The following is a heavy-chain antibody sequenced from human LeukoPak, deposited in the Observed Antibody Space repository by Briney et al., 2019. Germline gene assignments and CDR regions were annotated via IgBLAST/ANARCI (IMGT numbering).Heavy chain of an antibody. CDR2: INPNSGGT. Sequence: GASVTVSCKASGYTFISYAMNWVRQAPGQGLEWMGWINPNSGGTNYAQKFQGRVTMTRDTSISTAYMELSRLRSDDTAVYYCARDWMYAFDIWGQGTMVTVSS. V-gene: IGHV1-2*02. D-gene: IGHD2-2*03. CDR1: GYTFISYA. CDR3: ARDWMYAFDI. J-gene: IGHJ3*02.